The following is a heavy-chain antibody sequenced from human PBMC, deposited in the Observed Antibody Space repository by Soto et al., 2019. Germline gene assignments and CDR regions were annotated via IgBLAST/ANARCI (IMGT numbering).Heavy chain of an antibody. CDR3: ARTLMTTVTTYDY. CDR2: IYYSGST. Sequence: PSETLSLTCTVPGGSISSISYYWGWIRQPPGKGLEWIGSIYYSGSTYYNPSLKSRVTISVDTSKNQFSLKLSSVTAADTAVYYCARTLMTTVTTYDYWGQGTLVTVSS. D-gene: IGHD4-17*01. J-gene: IGHJ4*02. CDR1: GGSISSISYY. V-gene: IGHV4-39*01.